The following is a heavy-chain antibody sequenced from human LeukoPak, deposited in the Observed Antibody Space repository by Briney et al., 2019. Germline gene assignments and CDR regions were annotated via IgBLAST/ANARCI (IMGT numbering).Heavy chain of an antibody. CDR3: ARDTIVVVPAAIYYYYYGMDV. V-gene: IGHV4-59*12. D-gene: IGHD2-2*01. CDR1: GGSISSYY. CDR2: IYYSGST. J-gene: IGHJ6*02. Sequence: PSETLSLTCTVSGGSISSYYWSWIRQPPGKGLEWIGYIYYSGSTNYNPSLKSRVTMSVDTSKNQFSLKLSSVTAADTAVYYCARDTIVVVPAAIYYYYYGMDVWGQGTTVTVSS.